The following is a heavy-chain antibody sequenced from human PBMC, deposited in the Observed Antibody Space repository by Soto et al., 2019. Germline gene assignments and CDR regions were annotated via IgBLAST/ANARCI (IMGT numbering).Heavy chain of an antibody. D-gene: IGHD3-10*01. J-gene: IGHJ5*02. CDR3: ARDSDLNWFDP. CDR1: GFTFDDYG. V-gene: IGHV3-20*01. Sequence: GGSLRLSCAAPGFTFDDYGMCWVRQAPGKGLEWVSGINWNGGSTGYADSVKGRFTISRDNAKNSLYLQMNSLRAEDTALYHCARDSDLNWFDPWGQGTLVTVSS. CDR2: INWNGGST.